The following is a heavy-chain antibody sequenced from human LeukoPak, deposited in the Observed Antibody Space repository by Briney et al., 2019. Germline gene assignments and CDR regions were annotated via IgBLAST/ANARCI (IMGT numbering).Heavy chain of an antibody. CDR2: IKQDGSEK. Sequence: GGSLRLSCAASGFTFSSYWMSWVRQAPGKGLEWVANIKQDGSEKYYVDSVKGRFTISRDNAKNSLYLQMNSLRAEDTAVYYCARGQGLFVYYYYMDVWGKGTTVTVSS. J-gene: IGHJ6*03. V-gene: IGHV3-7*01. CDR1: GFTFSSYW. CDR3: ARGQGLFVYYYYMDV. D-gene: IGHD6-19*01.